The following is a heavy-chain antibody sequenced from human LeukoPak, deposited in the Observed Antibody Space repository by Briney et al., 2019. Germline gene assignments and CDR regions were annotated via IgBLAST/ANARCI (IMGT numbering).Heavy chain of an antibody. CDR2: IVVGSGNT. Sequence: ASVKVSCKASGFTFTSSAMQWVRLARGQRLEWIGWIVVGSGNTNYAQKFQERVTITRDMSTSTAYMELSSLRSEDTAVYYCAAPPAGKPGQYYYYGMDVWGQGTTVTVSS. J-gene: IGHJ6*02. CDR1: GFTFTSSA. CDR3: AAPPAGKPGQYYYYGMDV. V-gene: IGHV1-58*02. D-gene: IGHD4-23*01.